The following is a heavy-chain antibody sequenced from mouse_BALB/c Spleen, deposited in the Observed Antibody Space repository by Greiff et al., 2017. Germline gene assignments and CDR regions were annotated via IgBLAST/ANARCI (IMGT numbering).Heavy chain of an antibody. V-gene: IGHV1S22*01. D-gene: IGHD1-1*01. Sequence: LQQPGSELVRPGASVKLSCKASGYTFTSYWMHWVKQRPGQGLEWIGNIYPGSGSTNYDEKFKSKATLTVDTSSSTAYMQLSSLTSEDSAVYYCTRPSTTVEPWFAYWGQGTLVTVSA. CDR3: TRPSTTVEPWFAY. J-gene: IGHJ3*01. CDR2: IYPGSGST. CDR1: GYTFTSYW.